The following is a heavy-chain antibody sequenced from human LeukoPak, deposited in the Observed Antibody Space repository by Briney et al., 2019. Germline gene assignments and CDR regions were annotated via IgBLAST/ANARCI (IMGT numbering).Heavy chain of an antibody. CDR2: IYSGGST. CDR3: ARDQVPMITFGGAPDY. CDR1: GFTVSSNY. D-gene: IGHD3-16*01. J-gene: IGHJ4*02. Sequence: TGGSLRLSCAASGFTVSSNYMSWVRQAPGKGLEWVSVIYSGGSTYYADSVKGRFTISRDNSKNTLYLQMNSLRAEDTAVYYCARDQVPMITFGGAPDYWGQGTLVTVSS. V-gene: IGHV3-66*01.